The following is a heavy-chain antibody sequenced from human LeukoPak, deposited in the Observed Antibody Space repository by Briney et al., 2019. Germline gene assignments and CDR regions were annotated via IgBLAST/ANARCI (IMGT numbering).Heavy chain of an antibody. V-gene: IGHV4-61*02. D-gene: IGHD3-10*01. CDR2: IYTSGST. J-gene: IGHJ3*02. CDR1: GGSISSGSYY. CDR3: ARIYGPDAFDI. Sequence: SETLSLTCTVSGGSISSGSYYWSWIRQPAGKGLEWIGRIYTSGSTNYNPSLKSRVTMSVDTSKNQFSLKLSSVTAADTAVYYCARIYGPDAFDIWGQGTMVTVSS.